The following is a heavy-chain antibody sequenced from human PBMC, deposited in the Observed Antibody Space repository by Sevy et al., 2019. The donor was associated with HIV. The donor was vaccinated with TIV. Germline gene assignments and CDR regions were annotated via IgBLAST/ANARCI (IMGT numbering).Heavy chain of an antibody. CDR1: GGSISSSSYY. CDR2: IYYSGST. CDR3: ARRYYYDSSGYFGYYFDY. D-gene: IGHD3-22*01. J-gene: IGHJ4*02. V-gene: IGHV4-39*01. Sequence: SETLSLTCTVSGGSISSSSYYWGWIRQPPGKGLEWIGSIYYSGSTYYNPSLKSRVTISVDTSKNQFSLKLSSVTAAETAVYYCARRYYYDSSGYFGYYFDYWGQGTLVTVSS.